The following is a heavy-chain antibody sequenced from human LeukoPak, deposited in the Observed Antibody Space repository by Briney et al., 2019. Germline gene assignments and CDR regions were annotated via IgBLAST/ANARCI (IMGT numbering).Heavy chain of an antibody. J-gene: IGHJ4*02. Sequence: GGSLRLSCAASGFTVSSNYMRRVRQAPGKGLEWVSVIYSGGSTYYADSVKGRFTISRDNSKNTLYLQMNSLRAEDTAVYYCARGASGYYYNYWGQGTLVTVSS. V-gene: IGHV3-53*01. CDR1: GFTVSSNY. CDR2: IYSGGST. D-gene: IGHD3-22*01. CDR3: ARGASGYYYNY.